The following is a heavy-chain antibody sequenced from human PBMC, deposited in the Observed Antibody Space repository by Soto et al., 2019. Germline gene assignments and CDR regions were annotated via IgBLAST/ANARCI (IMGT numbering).Heavy chain of an antibody. Sequence: QVQLVQSGAEVKKPGSSVKVSCKASGGTFSSYAISWVRQAPGQGLEWMGGIIPIFGTANYAQKFQGRVTITADESTSTDYMELSSLRSEDTAVYYCARERIVVVPAATHYYYYYGMDVWGQGTTVTVSS. CDR1: GGTFSSYA. CDR3: ARERIVVVPAATHYYYYYGMDV. D-gene: IGHD2-2*01. J-gene: IGHJ6*02. V-gene: IGHV1-69*01. CDR2: IIPIFGTA.